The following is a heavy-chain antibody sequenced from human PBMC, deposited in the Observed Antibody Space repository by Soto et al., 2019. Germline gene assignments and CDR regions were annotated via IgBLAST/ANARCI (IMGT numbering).Heavy chain of an antibody. Sequence: QVQLVQSGAEVKKPGSSLKVSCKTSGVTFSTSGISWVRQGPGQGLEWMGGIIPLFGTPKYARKFQGRVSITADDSATTPYLELSGRSSDDTAIYYCASVSPSICGGGNCYRLDSYFDSWGQGSQVVVSS. CDR3: ASVSPSICGGGNCYRLDSYFDS. CDR1: GVTFSTSG. J-gene: IGHJ4*03. V-gene: IGHV1-69*01. D-gene: IGHD2-21*01. CDR2: IIPLFGTP.